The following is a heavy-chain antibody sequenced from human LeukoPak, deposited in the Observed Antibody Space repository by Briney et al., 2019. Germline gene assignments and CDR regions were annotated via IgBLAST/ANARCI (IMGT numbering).Heavy chain of an antibody. J-gene: IGHJ5*02. Sequence: GGSLRLSCAAPRFAFSSYWMHWVRQAPGKGLVWVSRINIDGSNTTYANSVKGRFTISRDNAKNTLYLQMNSLRAEDTAVYYCARAYSSGWYDWFDPWGQGTLVTVSS. V-gene: IGHV3-74*01. CDR1: RFAFSSYW. D-gene: IGHD6-19*01. CDR3: ARAYSSGWYDWFDP. CDR2: INIDGSNT.